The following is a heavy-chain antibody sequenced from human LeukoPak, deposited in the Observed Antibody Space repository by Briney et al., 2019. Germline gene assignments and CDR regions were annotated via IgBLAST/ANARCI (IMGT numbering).Heavy chain of an antibody. CDR2: IIPIFGTA. CDR3: ARLRRDHYFDY. CDR1: GGSFSSYA. Sequence: ASVKVSCKASGGSFSSYAISWVRQAPGQGLEWMGGIIPIFGTANYAQKFQGRVTITADESTSTAYMELSSLRSEDTAVYYCARLRRDHYFDYWGQGTLVTVSS. D-gene: IGHD5-24*01. J-gene: IGHJ4*02. V-gene: IGHV1-69*13.